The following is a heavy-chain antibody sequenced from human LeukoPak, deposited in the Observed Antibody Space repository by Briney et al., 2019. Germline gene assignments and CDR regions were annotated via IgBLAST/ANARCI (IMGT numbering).Heavy chain of an antibody. CDR2: ISWNSGSI. D-gene: IGHD2-15*01. CDR1: GFTFDDYA. Sequence: GRSLRLSCAAPGFTFDDYAMHWVRQAPGKGLEWVSGISWNSGSIGYADSVKGRFTISRDNAKNSLYLQMNSLRAEDTALYYCAKDIGYCSGGSCYYYYYGMDVWGQGTTVTVSS. J-gene: IGHJ6*02. V-gene: IGHV3-9*01. CDR3: AKDIGYCSGGSCYYYYYGMDV.